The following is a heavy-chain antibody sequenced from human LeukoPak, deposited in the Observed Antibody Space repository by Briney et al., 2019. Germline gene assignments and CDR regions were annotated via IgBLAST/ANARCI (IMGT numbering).Heavy chain of an antibody. CDR3: TTVRADYDSSGYEEYFQH. Sequence: GGSLRLSCAASGFTFSNPRMSWVRQAPGKGLEWVGRIKSKTDGGKTDYAASGTGRFSISRAESKNTLYLQMNSLKTKDTAVYYCTTVRADYDSSGYEEYFQHWGQGTLVTVSS. CDR2: IKSKTDGGKT. V-gene: IGHV3-15*01. CDR1: GFTFSNPR. J-gene: IGHJ1*01. D-gene: IGHD3-22*01.